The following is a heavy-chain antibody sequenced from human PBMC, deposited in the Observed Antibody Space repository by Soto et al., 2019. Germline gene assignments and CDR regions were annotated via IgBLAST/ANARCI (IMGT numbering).Heavy chain of an antibody. D-gene: IGHD6-13*01. J-gene: IGHJ4*02. CDR3: ATSSSPFDY. CDR2: ISATGTTT. V-gene: IGHV3-23*01. Sequence: EVQLMESGGGLVQPGGSMRLSCAASEFSFSSYALNWVRQAPGKGLEWVSAISATGTTTYYAESVKGRFTISRDNSKRTLFLQMDSLSPEDTAVYYCATSSSPFDYWGQGTLVTVSS. CDR1: EFSFSSYA.